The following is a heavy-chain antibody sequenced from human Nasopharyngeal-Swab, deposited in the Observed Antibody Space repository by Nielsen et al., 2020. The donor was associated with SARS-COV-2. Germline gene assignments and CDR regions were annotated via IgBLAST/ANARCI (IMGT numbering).Heavy chain of an antibody. CDR1: GFVFSGSA. V-gene: IGHV3-73*01. D-gene: IGHD4/OR15-4a*01. CDR3: TTDYYFDY. J-gene: IGHJ4*02. Sequence: GESLTISCAASGFVFSGSAIHWARQASGKGLEWVGRIGDKAHNYATTYAASVKGRFTISRDDSKNTAFLQMDSLNTEDTALYYCTTDYYFDYWGQGTLVTVSS. CDR2: IGDKAHNYAT.